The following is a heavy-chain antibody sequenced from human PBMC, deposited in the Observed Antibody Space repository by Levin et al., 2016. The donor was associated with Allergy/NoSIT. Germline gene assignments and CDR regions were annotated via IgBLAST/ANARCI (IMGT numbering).Heavy chain of an antibody. CDR3: ARQGVVVPAAPQGGYYYYYGMDV. CDR2: IYPGDSDT. J-gene: IGHJ6*02. CDR1: GYSFTSYW. V-gene: IGHV5-51*01. D-gene: IGHD2-2*01. Sequence: KVSCKGSGYSFTSYWIGWVRQMPGKGLEWMGIIYPGDSDTRYSPSFQGQVTISADKSISTAYLQWSSLKASDTAMYYCARQGVVVPAAPQGGYYYYYGMDVWGQGTTVTVSS.